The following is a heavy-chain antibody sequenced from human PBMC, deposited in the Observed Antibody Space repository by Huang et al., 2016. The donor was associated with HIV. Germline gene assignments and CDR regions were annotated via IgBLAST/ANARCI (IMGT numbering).Heavy chain of an antibody. CDR3: ARRFSSSSGYFDY. Sequence: VQLVQSGAEVKKPGESLKISCKGSGYSFSSYWIAGVRQLPGKGLEWMVIICPDDSDTTYSPAFEGQVTISADKSIGTAYLQWSSLKASDTAMYYCARRFSSSSGYFDYWGQGSLVTVSS. CDR2: ICPDDSDT. J-gene: IGHJ4*02. V-gene: IGHV5-51*01. D-gene: IGHD6-6*01. CDR1: GYSFSSYW.